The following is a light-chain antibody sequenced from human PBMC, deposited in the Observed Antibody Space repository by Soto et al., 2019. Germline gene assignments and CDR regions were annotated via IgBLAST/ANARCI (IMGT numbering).Light chain of an antibody. J-gene: IGKJ4*01. CDR2: DAS. Sequence: EIVLTQSPATLSLSPGERATLSCRASQSVTSSYLAWYQQRPGQAPRLLIYDASSRAPGIPDRFSGSGSETDFTLTISRLEPEDFAVYYCQQYGSSPRLTFGGGTKVEI. CDR3: QQYGSSPRLT. V-gene: IGKV3-20*01. CDR1: QSVTSSY.